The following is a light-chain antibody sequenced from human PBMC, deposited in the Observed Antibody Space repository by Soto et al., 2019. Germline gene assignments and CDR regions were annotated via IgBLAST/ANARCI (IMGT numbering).Light chain of an antibody. CDR2: GAS. V-gene: IGKV1-39*01. J-gene: IGKJ4*01. CDR1: RTINTY. CDR3: QQTYSDIS. Sequence: DLQMTQSPSTLSAFVGDRVTITCRASRTINTYLNWFQQKPGEPPRLLIYGASTLHDGVPSRFSGSGSGADFTLTISGLQPEDFASYHCQQTYSDISFGGGTKV.